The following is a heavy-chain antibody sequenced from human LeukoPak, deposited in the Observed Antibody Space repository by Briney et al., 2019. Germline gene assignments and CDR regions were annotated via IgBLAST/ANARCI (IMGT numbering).Heavy chain of an antibody. Sequence: ASVKVSCKASDYTFTSYGISWVRQAPGQGLEWMGWISAYNGNTNYAQKLQGRVTMTTDTSTSTAYMELRSLRSDDTAVYYCARRAAGPFWSGYYNGMDVWGQGTTVTVSS. V-gene: IGHV1-18*01. CDR1: DYTFTSYG. CDR2: ISAYNGNT. CDR3: ARRAAGPFWSGYYNGMDV. D-gene: IGHD3-3*01. J-gene: IGHJ6*02.